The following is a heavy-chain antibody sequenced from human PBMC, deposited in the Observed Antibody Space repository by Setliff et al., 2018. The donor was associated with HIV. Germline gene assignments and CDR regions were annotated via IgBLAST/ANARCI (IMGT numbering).Heavy chain of an antibody. CDR2: IYYNGNT. V-gene: IGHV4-39*07. CDR1: GASISSNSYY. CDR3: ARGRTQWPNYNYFDP. J-gene: IGHJ5*02. Sequence: PSETLSLTCSVSGASISSNSYYWGWIRQPPGKGLEWVGSIYYNGNTFYNQSLQSRVTISLDTSKNQFSLELRSVTAADTALYYCARGRTQWPNYNYFDPWGLRTLVTVSS. D-gene: IGHD6-19*01.